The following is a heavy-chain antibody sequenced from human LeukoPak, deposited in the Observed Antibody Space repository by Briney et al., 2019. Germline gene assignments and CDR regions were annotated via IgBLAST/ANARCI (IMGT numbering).Heavy chain of an antibody. CDR2: IKQDGSEK. CDR3: SRDTVAAPAGDY. J-gene: IGHJ4*02. V-gene: IGHV3-7*01. D-gene: IGHD6-13*01. CDR1: GISISSYA. Sequence: GGSLRLSCAASGISISSYAMSWVRQAPGKGLEWVANIKQDGSEKNYVDSVKGRFTISRDNAKNSLYLQMSSLRVEDTAVYYCSRDTVAAPAGDYWGQGTLVTVSS.